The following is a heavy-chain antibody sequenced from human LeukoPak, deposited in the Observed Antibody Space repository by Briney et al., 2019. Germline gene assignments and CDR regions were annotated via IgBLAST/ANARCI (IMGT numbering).Heavy chain of an antibody. D-gene: IGHD4-23*01. CDR3: ARLSNYGGHSGDGY. CDR2: IFYSGTT. V-gene: IGHV4-39*01. J-gene: IGHJ4*02. CDR1: GGATSSSNYY. Sequence: SETLSLTCTVSGGATSSSNYYWAWIRQPPGKGLEWMGSIFYSGTTHYNSSLKSRVTISIDTSKNQFSLKLSSVTAADTAVYYCARLSNYGGHSGDGYWGEGTLVTVSS.